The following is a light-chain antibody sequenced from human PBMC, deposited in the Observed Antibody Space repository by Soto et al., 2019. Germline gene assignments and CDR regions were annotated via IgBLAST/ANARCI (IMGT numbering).Light chain of an antibody. Sequence: DIQMTQSPSSLSASVGDRVTITCQASQDISNYLNWYQQKQGKAPQLLIYAASNLETGVPSRFSGSCSGTYFTFTISSLQPENIATYYYQQDDNLPITFAQGTRLEIK. CDR2: AAS. J-gene: IGKJ5*01. CDR3: QQDDNLPIT. CDR1: QDISNY. V-gene: IGKV1-33*01.